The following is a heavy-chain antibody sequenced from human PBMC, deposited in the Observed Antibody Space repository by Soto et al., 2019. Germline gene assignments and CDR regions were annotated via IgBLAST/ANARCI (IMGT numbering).Heavy chain of an antibody. CDR2: IGTAGDT. Sequence: EVQLVESGGGLVQPGGSVRLSCAASGFTFSSYDMHWVRQATGKGLEWVSAIGTAGDTYYPGSVKGRFTISRENAKNSLYLQMNSLRAGDTAVYYCARGYDFWSGYPTGGFDYWGQGTLVTVSS. D-gene: IGHD3-3*01. J-gene: IGHJ4*02. CDR1: GFTFSSYD. V-gene: IGHV3-13*01. CDR3: ARGYDFWSGYPTGGFDY.